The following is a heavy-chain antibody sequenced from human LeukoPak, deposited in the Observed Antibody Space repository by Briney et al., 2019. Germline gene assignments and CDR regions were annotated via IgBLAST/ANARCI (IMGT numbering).Heavy chain of an antibody. D-gene: IGHD5-12*01. J-gene: IGHJ4*02. V-gene: IGHV3-66*01. Sequence: GGALSLSCAASGLTVSSNYMSWVRRAPEKGLEWVSLIYRGSSTYYADSVKGRFTMSRDKSKNTLYLQMSTLRVADTAVYYSAMGARVATLDYWGQGTLVTVSS. CDR1: GLTVSSNY. CDR2: IYRGSST. CDR3: AMGARVATLDY.